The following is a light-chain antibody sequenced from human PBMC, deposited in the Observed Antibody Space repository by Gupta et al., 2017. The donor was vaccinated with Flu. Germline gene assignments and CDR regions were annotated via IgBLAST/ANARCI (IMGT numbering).Light chain of an antibody. CDR3: MQALKSPES. J-gene: IGKJ2*03. CDR1: QSLLHSNGYNY. V-gene: IGKV2-28*01. CDR2: WGS. Sequence: DIVMTQSPLSLPVTPGEPASISCRSSQSLLHSNGYNYLDWYLQKPGQSPQLLIYWGSNRASGVPDRFSGSGSGTDFTLKISRVEAEDVGVYYCMQALKSPESFGQGTKLEI.